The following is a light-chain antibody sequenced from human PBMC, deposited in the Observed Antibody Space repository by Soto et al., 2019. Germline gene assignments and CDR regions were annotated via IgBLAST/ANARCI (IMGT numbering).Light chain of an antibody. J-gene: IGKJ4*01. V-gene: IGKV1-9*01. Sequence: DIQLTQSPSFLSASVGDRVTITCRASQGIRDFLAWYQQKPGQPPKLLIYAASTLQTGVPTRFSGIASGTEFTLIISNLQPADFATYYCQQFNVYPLTFGGGTKVDIK. CDR1: QGIRDF. CDR2: AAS. CDR3: QQFNVYPLT.